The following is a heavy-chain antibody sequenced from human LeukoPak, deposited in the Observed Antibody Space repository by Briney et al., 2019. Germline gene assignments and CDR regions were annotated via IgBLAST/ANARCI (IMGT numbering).Heavy chain of an antibody. V-gene: IGHV3-23*01. Sequence: PGGSLRLSCAASGFTFSSYAMSWVRQAPGKGLEWVSAISGSGGSTYYADSVKGRFTISRDNSKNTLYLQMNSLRAEDTAVYYCARDHIAMLRGVAAQDYWGQGTLVTVSS. J-gene: IGHJ4*02. D-gene: IGHD3-10*01. CDR1: GFTFSSYA. CDR3: ARDHIAMLRGVAAQDY. CDR2: ISGSGGST.